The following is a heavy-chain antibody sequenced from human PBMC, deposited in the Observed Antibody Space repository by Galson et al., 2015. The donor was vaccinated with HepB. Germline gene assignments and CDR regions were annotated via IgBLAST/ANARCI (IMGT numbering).Heavy chain of an antibody. Sequence: SLRLSCAASGFSFDRHAIHWVRQAPGKGLEWVAVISHDAGESYYADSVKGRFIISRDNSRNALSLEMSSLRNEDTAVYYCARGAAVYGSLWADFWGQGALVTVSS. J-gene: IGHJ4*02. CDR3: ARGAAVYGSLWADF. CDR2: ISHDAGES. V-gene: IGHV3-30-3*01. D-gene: IGHD3-10*01. CDR1: GFSFDRHA.